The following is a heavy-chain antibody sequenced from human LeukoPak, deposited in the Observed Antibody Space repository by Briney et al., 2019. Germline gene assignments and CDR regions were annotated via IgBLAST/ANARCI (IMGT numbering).Heavy chain of an antibody. CDR3: AREMDWNDGRNYYYYMDV. V-gene: IGHV1-2*02. J-gene: IGHJ6*03. D-gene: IGHD1-1*01. CDR2: INPNSGGT. CDR1: GYTFTGYY. Sequence: ASVKVSCKASGYTFTGYYMHWVRQAPGQGLEWMGWINPNSGGTNYAQKFQGRVTMTRDTSISTAYMELSRLRSDDTAVYYCAREMDWNDGRNYYYYMDVWGKGTTVTVSS.